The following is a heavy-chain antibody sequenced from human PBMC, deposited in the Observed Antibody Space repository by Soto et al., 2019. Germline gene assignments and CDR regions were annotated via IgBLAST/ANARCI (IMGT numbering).Heavy chain of an antibody. V-gene: IGHV3-21*01. Sequence: GWSLRLSCAASGFNFNSYTINWVRQAPGKRLEWLSSISSSGYIFSTDSMRGRFTISRDNAKNSVYLQINSLRAEDTAVYFCARDCSGGSCYPGMDVWGQGTTVTVSS. D-gene: IGHD2-15*01. CDR2: ISSSGYI. CDR1: GFNFNSYT. J-gene: IGHJ6*02. CDR3: ARDCSGGSCYPGMDV.